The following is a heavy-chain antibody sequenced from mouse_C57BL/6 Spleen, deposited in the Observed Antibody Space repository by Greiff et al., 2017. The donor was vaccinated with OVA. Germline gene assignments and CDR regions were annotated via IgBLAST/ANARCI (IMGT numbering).Heavy chain of an antibody. V-gene: IGHV3-6*01. D-gene: IGHD1-1*01. Sequence: VQLKESGPGLVKPSQSLSLTCSVTGYSITSGYYWNWIRQFPGNKLEWMGYISYDGSNNYNPSLKNRISITRDTSKNQFFLKLNSVTTEDTATYYCARKTYGSSYDYAMDYWGQGTSVTVSS. CDR1: GYSITSGYY. J-gene: IGHJ4*01. CDR3: ARKTYGSSYDYAMDY. CDR2: ISYDGSN.